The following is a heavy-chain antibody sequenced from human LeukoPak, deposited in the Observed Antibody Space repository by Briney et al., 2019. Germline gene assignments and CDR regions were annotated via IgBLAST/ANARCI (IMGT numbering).Heavy chain of an antibody. CDR3: AKDGGYDYGDYVSPPTK. Sequence: GGSLRLSCAASGFTFSSYAMSWVRQAPGKGLEWVSAISGSGGSTYYADSVKGRFTIPRDNSKNTLYLQMNSLRAEDTAVYYCAKDGGYDYGDYVSPPTKWGQGTLVTVSS. CDR1: GFTFSSYA. D-gene: IGHD4-17*01. J-gene: IGHJ4*02. V-gene: IGHV3-23*01. CDR2: ISGSGGST.